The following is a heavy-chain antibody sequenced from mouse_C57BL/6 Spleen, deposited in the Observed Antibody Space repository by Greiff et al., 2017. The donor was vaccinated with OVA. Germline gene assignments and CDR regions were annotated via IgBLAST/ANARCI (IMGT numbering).Heavy chain of an antibody. CDR1: GFSLSTFGMG. J-gene: IGHJ2*01. V-gene: IGHV8-8*01. CDR3: ARMGYYGRENYFDY. Sequence: QVTLKVCGPGILQPSQTLSLTCSFSGFSLSTFGMGVGWIRQPSGKGLEWLAHIWWDDDKYYNPALKSRLTISKDTPKNQVFLKIANVDTADTATYYCARMGYYGRENYFDYWGQGTTLTVSS. CDR2: IWWDDDK. D-gene: IGHD1-1*01.